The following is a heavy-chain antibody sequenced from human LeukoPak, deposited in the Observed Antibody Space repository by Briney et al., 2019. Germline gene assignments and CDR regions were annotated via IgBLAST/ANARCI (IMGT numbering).Heavy chain of an antibody. CDR1: GGTFSSFA. J-gene: IGHJ6*03. D-gene: IGHD6-19*01. CDR2: IIPIFGTA. Sequence: GSSVKVSCKASGGTFSSFAISWVRQAPGQGLEWMGGIIPIFGTANYAQNLQGRVTITADESTSTAYMELRSLRSDDTAVYYCATGIAVAGTNYYYYMDVWGKGTTVTVSS. V-gene: IGHV1-69*01. CDR3: ATGIAVAGTNYYYYMDV.